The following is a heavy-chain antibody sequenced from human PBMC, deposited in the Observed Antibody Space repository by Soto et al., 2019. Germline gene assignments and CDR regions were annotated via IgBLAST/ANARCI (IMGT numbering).Heavy chain of an antibody. J-gene: IGHJ4*02. CDR1: GFTFDDYA. CDR3: AKDSEDTALYYFDY. Sequence: PGGSLRLSCAASGFTFDDYAMHWVRQAPGKGLEWVSGISWNSGSIGYADSVKGRFTISRDNAKNSLYLQMNSLRAEDTALYYCAKDSEDTALYYFDYWGQGTLVTVSS. D-gene: IGHD5-18*01. V-gene: IGHV3-9*01. CDR2: ISWNSGSI.